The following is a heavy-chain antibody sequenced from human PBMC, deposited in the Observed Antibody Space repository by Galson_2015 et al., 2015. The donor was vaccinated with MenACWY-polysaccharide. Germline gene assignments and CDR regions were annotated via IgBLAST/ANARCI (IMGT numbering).Heavy chain of an antibody. CDR3: ARVRIASRSFDY. J-gene: IGHJ4*02. CDR2: ISTSAITI. Sequence: SLRLSCAASGFTFSDYYMSWIRQAPGKGLEWIAYISTSAITIYYADSVKGRFTISRDDAKNSLYLQMNILRAEDTAVYYCARVRIASRSFDYWGQGTLVTVSS. V-gene: IGHV3-11*01. D-gene: IGHD6-13*01. CDR1: GFTFSDYY.